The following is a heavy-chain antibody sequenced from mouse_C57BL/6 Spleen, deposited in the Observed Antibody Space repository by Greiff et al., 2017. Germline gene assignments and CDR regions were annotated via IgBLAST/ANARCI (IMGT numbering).Heavy chain of an antibody. D-gene: IGHD3-2*02. V-gene: IGHV1-42*01. Sequence: EVQLQQSGPELVKPGASVKISCKASGYSFTGYYMNWVKQSPEKSLEWIGEINPSTGGTTYNQKFKAKATLTVDKSSSTAYMQLKSLTSEDSAVYYCARGDSSGYENFDYWGQGTTLTVSS. CDR3: ARGDSSGYENFDY. J-gene: IGHJ2*01. CDR1: GYSFTGYY. CDR2: INPSTGGT.